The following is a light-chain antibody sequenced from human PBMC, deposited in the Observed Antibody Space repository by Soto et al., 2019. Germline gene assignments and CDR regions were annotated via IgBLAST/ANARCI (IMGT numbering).Light chain of an antibody. J-gene: IGKJ1*01. Sequence: EIVLTQSPATLSLSPGERATLSCRASQRVSSYLAWYQQKPGQAPRLLIYDASNRATGIPARFSGSGSGTDFTLTISSLEPEDFAVYYCQQRSNRPPTFGQGTKVEIK. V-gene: IGKV3-11*01. CDR2: DAS. CDR1: QRVSSY. CDR3: QQRSNRPPT.